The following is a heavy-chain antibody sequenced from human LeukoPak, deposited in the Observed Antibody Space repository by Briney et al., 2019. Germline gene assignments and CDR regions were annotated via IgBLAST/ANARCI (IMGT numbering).Heavy chain of an antibody. CDR2: IKEDGSKV. J-gene: IGHJ5*02. CDR1: GFTFSTYW. Sequence: PGGSLRLSCAASGFTFSTYWISWVRQAPGRRLEWVANIKEDGSKVNYVDSVKGRFSISRDNARNSLYLQMNSLRAEDTAVYFCARDKAGYDVFFTSCLDRWGQGTLVTVSS. CDR3: ARDKAGYDVFFTSCLDR. D-gene: IGHD3-9*01. V-gene: IGHV3-7*01.